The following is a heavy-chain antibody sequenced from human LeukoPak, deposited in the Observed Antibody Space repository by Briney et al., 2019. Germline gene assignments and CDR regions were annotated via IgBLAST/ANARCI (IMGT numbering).Heavy chain of an antibody. D-gene: IGHD5-12*01. J-gene: IGHJ3*02. V-gene: IGHV4-59*01. CDR3: ARSAEWLRNAFDI. CDR2: IHNSGSS. Sequence: SETLSLSCTVSGASTSHFYWNWIRQPPGKGLEWIGYIHNSGSSKHSPSLKSRVTISIDTSKNQFSLQLTSVTAADTAMYFCARSAEWLRNAFDIWGQGTMVSVSS. CDR1: GASTSHFY.